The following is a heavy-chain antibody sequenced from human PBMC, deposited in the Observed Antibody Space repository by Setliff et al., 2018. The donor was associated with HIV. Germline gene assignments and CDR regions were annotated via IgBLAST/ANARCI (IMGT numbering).Heavy chain of an antibody. CDR3: ARVYCSTRSCVDEWYFDY. Sequence: ASVKVSCKASGYTFTNYDINWVRQAPGQGLEWMGVINPYGGAADFAQRFRDRLAMTTDTSTSTVFLELSSLRSEDTAIYYCARVYCSTRSCVDEWYFDYWGQGTLVTVSS. J-gene: IGHJ4*02. CDR2: INPYGGAA. V-gene: IGHV1-46*01. CDR1: GYTFTNYD. D-gene: IGHD2-2*01.